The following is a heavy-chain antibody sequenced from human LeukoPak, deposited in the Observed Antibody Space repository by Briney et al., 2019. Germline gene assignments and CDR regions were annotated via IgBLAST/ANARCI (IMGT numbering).Heavy chain of an antibody. Sequence: PGGSLRLSCAASGFTFSNYGMHWVRQAPGKGLEWVAVISYDGSNKYSADSVKGRFTISRDNSKNTLYLQMNSLGAEDTAVYYCAKDLGPWAVAGMAHSFDYWGQGTLVTVSS. V-gene: IGHV3-30*18. CDR1: GFTFSNYG. CDR3: AKDLGPWAVAGMAHSFDY. CDR2: ISYDGSNK. J-gene: IGHJ4*02. D-gene: IGHD6-19*01.